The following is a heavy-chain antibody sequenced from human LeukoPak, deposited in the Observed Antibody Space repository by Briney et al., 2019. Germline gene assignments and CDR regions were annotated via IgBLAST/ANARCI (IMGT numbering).Heavy chain of an antibody. CDR3: ANTYLRRIQLWNDAFDI. Sequence: GGSLRLSCAVSGFTFSSYAMSWVRQAPGKGLEWVSAISGSGGSTYYADSVKGRFTISRDNSKNTLYLQMNSLRAEDTAVYYCANTYLRRIQLWNDAFDIWGQGTMVTVSS. CDR1: GFTFSSYA. D-gene: IGHD5-18*01. V-gene: IGHV3-23*01. CDR2: ISGSGGST. J-gene: IGHJ3*02.